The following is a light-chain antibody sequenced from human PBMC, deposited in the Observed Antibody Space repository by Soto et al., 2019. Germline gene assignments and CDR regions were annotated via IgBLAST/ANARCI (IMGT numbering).Light chain of an antibody. CDR2: EGS. Sequence: QSALTQPASVSGSPGQSITISCTGTSSDVGSYNLVSWDQQHPGKAPKVMIYEGSKRPSGVSNRFSGSKSGNTASLTISGLQAEDEADYYCCSYAGSSTLFGGGTKLTVL. J-gene: IGLJ2*01. CDR3: CSYAGSSTL. V-gene: IGLV2-23*01. CDR1: SSDVGSYNL.